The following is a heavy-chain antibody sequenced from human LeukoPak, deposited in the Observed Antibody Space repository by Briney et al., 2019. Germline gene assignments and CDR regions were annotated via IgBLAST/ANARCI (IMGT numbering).Heavy chain of an antibody. Sequence: SETLSLTCTVSGGSISSGDYYWSWIRQPPGKGLEWIGYFYYSGSTYYNPSLKSRVTISVDTSKNQFSLKLSSVTAADTAVYYCARGWAIVVAFDYWGQGTLVTVSS. CDR2: FYYSGST. V-gene: IGHV4-30-4*01. CDR1: GGSISSGDYY. D-gene: IGHD3-22*01. J-gene: IGHJ4*02. CDR3: ARGWAIVVAFDY.